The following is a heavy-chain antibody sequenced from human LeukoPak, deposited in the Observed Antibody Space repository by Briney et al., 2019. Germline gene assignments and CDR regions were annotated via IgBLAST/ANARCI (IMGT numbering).Heavy chain of an antibody. CDR2: SYYSGST. V-gene: IGHV4-31*03. J-gene: IGHJ6*02. CDR1: GVSIRSGGYY. Sequence: SETLSLTCSVSGVSIRSGGYYWSWIRQHPVKGLEWIGYSYYSGSTYYNPSLKTRVIISLDTSKNQFSLKMSSVPAADTAVYYCARDAEYYYGSGSYSSGIDVWGQGTTVTVSS. CDR3: ARDAEYYYGSGSYSSGIDV. D-gene: IGHD3-10*01.